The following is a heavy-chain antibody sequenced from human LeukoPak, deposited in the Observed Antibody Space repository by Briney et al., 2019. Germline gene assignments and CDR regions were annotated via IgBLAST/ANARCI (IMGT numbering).Heavy chain of an antibody. CDR3: AADHCSSTSCYLHYYYYMDV. CDR1: GFTFTSSA. V-gene: IGHV1-58*02. Sequence: ASVKVSCKASGFTFTSSAMQWVRQARGQRLEWIGWIVVGSGNTNYAQKFQERVTITGDMSTSTAYMELSSLRSEDTAVYYCAADHCSSTSCYLHYYYYMDVWRKGTTVTVSS. D-gene: IGHD2-2*01. CDR2: IVVGSGNT. J-gene: IGHJ6*03.